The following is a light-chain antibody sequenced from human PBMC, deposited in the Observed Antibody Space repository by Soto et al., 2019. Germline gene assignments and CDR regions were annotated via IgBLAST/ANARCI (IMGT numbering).Light chain of an antibody. J-gene: IGLJ3*02. CDR2: KNN. CDR1: SYNVGKNL. CDR3: AAWDDSLSAWV. V-gene: IGLV1-47*01. Sequence: QSVLTQPPSASGTPGQRVTISCSGGSYNVGKNLVYWYQQRPGTAPKLIIFKNNQRPSGVPDRFSGSNSGSSASLAISGLRSEDEADYFCAAWDDSLSAWVFDGGTKLTVL.